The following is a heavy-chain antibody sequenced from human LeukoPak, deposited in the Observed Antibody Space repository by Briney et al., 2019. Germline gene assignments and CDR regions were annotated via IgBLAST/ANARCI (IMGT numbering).Heavy chain of an antibody. CDR1: GGSISSSSYY. V-gene: IGHV4-39*07. Sequence: SETLSLTCTVSGGSISSSSYYWGWIRQPPGKGLEWIGSIYYSGSTYYNPSLKSRVTISVDTSKNQFSLKLSSVTAADTAVYYCARGEIIEMATISTFFDYWGQGTLVTVSS. CDR3: ARGEIIEMATISTFFDY. J-gene: IGHJ4*02. CDR2: IYYSGST. D-gene: IGHD5-24*01.